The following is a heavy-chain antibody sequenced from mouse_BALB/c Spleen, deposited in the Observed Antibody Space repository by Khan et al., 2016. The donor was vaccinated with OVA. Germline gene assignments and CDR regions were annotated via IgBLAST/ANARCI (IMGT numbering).Heavy chain of an antibody. CDR3: ASCFTY. V-gene: IGHV3-2*02. Sequence: VQLKESGPGLVKPSQSLSLTCTVTGYSITSDYAWNWIRQFPGNKLEWMGYISYSGSTTYNPSLKSRISITRDTSKNQFFLQLNSVTTEDTATYYCASCFTYWGQGTLVTVSA. J-gene: IGHJ3*01. CDR1: GYSITSDYA. CDR2: ISYSGST.